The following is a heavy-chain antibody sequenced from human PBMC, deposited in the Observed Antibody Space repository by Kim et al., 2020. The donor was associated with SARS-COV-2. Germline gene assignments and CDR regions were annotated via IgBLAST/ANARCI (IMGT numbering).Heavy chain of an antibody. J-gene: IGHJ6*02. D-gene: IGHD3-22*01. CDR2: ISSSSSYI. CDR1: GFTFSSYS. CDR3: AREVDYYDSSGYYGMDV. V-gene: IGHV3-21*01. Sequence: GGSLRLSCAASGFTFSSYSMNWVRQAPGKGLEWVSSISSSSSYIYYADSVKGRFTISRDNAKNSLYLQMNSLRAEDTAVYYCAREVDYYDSSGYYGMDVWGQGTTVTVSS.